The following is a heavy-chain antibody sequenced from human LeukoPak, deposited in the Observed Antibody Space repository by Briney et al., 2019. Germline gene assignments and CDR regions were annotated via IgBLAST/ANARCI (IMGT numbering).Heavy chain of an antibody. Sequence: SETLSLTCTVSGGSISSSSHYWGWIRQPPGKGLEWIGSIYYSGSTYYNPSLKSRVTISVDTSKNQFSLKLSSVTAADTAVYYCARDLIVGATSPFDYWGQGTLVTVSS. CDR2: IYYSGST. CDR3: ARDLIVGATSPFDY. V-gene: IGHV4-39*07. D-gene: IGHD1-26*01. J-gene: IGHJ4*02. CDR1: GGSISSSSHY.